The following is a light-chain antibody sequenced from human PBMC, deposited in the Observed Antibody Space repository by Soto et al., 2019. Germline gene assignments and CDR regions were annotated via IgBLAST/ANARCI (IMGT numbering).Light chain of an antibody. J-gene: IGKJ5*01. CDR3: QQRRNWQVT. CDR1: QSVSSY. CDR2: DAS. Sequence: EIVLTQSPVTLSLSPGERATLSCRASQSVSSYLAWYQQKPGQAPRLLIYDASIRDTGIPARFSGSGSGTDFTLTISSLEPEDFAVYYCQQRRNWQVTFGQGTRLEIK. V-gene: IGKV3-11*01.